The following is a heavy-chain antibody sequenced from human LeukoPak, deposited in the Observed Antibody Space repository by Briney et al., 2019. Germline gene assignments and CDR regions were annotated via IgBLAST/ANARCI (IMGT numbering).Heavy chain of an antibody. Sequence: GGSLRLSCAASGFTFSSYSMNWVRQAPGKGLEWVSSISSSSSYIYYADSVKGRFTISRDNAKNSLYLQMNSLRAEDTAVYYCAKGWLEFTSGYFDYWGQGTLVTVSS. CDR1: GFTFSSYS. CDR2: ISSSSSYI. V-gene: IGHV3-21*01. J-gene: IGHJ4*02. D-gene: IGHD6-19*01. CDR3: AKGWLEFTSGYFDY.